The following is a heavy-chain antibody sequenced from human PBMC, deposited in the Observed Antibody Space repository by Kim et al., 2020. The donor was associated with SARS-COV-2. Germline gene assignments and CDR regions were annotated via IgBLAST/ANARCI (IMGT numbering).Heavy chain of an antibody. Sequence: GGSLRLSCAASGFTFSSYGMHWVRQAPGKGLEWVAVISYDGSNKYYADSVKGRFNISRDNSKNTLYLQMNSLRAEDTAVYYCARGVRYVDWDGPDVWGQGTTVTVSS. CDR2: ISYDGSNK. CDR1: GFTFSSYG. CDR3: ARGVRYVDWDGPDV. D-gene: IGHD3-9*01. V-gene: IGHV3-33*05. J-gene: IGHJ6*02.